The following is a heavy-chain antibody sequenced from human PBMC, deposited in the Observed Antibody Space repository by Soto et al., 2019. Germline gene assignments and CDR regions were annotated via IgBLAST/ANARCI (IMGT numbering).Heavy chain of an antibody. D-gene: IGHD1-20*01. Sequence: PTLVNPTQTLTLTCTFSGFSLSTSGVGVGWIRQPPGKAREWLALIYWNDDKKYSPSLKSRLGITKDTFRNQVVLTMTNVDPLDTATYYCARRRGYNWNNPAFDYWGQGALVTVSS. CDR2: IYWNDDK. CDR3: ARRRGYNWNNPAFDY. CDR1: GFSLSTSGVG. V-gene: IGHV2-5*01. J-gene: IGHJ4*02.